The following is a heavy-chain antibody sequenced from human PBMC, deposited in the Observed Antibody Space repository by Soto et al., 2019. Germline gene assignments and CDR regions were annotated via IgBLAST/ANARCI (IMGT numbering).Heavy chain of an antibody. CDR1: GFTFSSYW. Sequence: GGSLRLSCAAYGFTFSSYWMHWVRQAPGEGLVWVSRINSDGTSTDYADSVKGRFTISRDNAKNTLYLQMNSLRAEDTAVYFCARGGRAAGHDCWGQGTLVTVSS. CDR2: INSDGTST. CDR3: ARGGRAAGHDC. J-gene: IGHJ4*02. V-gene: IGHV3-74*01. D-gene: IGHD6-13*01.